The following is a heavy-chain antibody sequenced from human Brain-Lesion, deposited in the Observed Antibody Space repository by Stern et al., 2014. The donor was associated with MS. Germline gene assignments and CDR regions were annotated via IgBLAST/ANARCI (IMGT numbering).Heavy chain of an antibody. V-gene: IGHV1-2*02. J-gene: IGHJ6*02. Sequence: VQLVQSGAEVKKPGASGKVSCKTSGYIFTGYYIHWVRQAPGQGLEWMAWINPNTGGTKYAQKFQGRVPMSRDTSIRTAYVELSSLTSDDTAVYYCARDQRGITIFGVVTDYYYLGMDVWGQGTTVTVSS. CDR3: ARDQRGITIFGVVTDYYYLGMDV. CDR2: INPNTGGT. CDR1: GYIFTGYY. D-gene: IGHD3-3*01.